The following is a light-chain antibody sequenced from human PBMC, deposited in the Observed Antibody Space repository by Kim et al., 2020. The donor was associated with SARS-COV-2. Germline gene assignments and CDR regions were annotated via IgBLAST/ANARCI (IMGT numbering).Light chain of an antibody. J-gene: IGLJ2*01. Sequence: QSALTQPPSASGSPGQSVTISCTGTSSDVGGYNYVSWYQQHPGKAPKLMIYEVSKRPSVVPDRFSGSKSGNTASLTVSGLQAEDEADYYCSSYAGSNNLVFGGGTQLTVL. V-gene: IGLV2-8*01. CDR3: SSYAGSNNLV. CDR2: EVS. CDR1: SSDVGGYNY.